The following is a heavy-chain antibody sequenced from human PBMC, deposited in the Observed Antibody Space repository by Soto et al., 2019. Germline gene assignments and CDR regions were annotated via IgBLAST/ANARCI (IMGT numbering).Heavy chain of an antibody. Sequence: EVQVVESGGGLVQPGGSLRLSCAVSGFTVTINYMSWLRQAPGMGLEWVSVIYSGGTIYYADSVKGRFTISRDTSKNTLYLQMNSLRGDDTAVYYCHGYGYWGQLTLVTVSA. D-gene: IGHD5-12*01. CDR3: HGYGY. J-gene: IGHJ4*02. CDR2: IYSGGTI. V-gene: IGHV3-53*01. CDR1: GFTVTINY.